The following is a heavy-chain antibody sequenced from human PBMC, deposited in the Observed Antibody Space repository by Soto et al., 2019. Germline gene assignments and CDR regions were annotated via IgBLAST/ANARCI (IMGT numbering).Heavy chain of an antibody. D-gene: IGHD1-26*01. V-gene: IGHV3-30-3*01. CDR2: ISYDGSNK. J-gene: IGHJ4*02. Sequence: QVQLVESGGGVVQPGRSLRLSCAASGFTFSSYAMHWVRQAPGKGLEWVAVISYDGSNKYYADSVKGRFTISRDNSKNTLYLQMNSLRAEDTAVYYCARDLGILGATPLGYWGQGTLVTVSS. CDR3: ARDLGILGATPLGY. CDR1: GFTFSSYA.